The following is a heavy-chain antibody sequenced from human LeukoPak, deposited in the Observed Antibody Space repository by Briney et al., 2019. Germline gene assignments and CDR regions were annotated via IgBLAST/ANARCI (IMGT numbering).Heavy chain of an antibody. CDR1: GFTFSGYG. CDR2: IWYDGSNK. CDR3: ARGGYYDNSALDY. D-gene: IGHD3-22*01. Sequence: GGSLRLSCAASGFTFSGYGMHWVRQAPGKGLEWVAVIWYDGSNKYYADSVKGRFTISRDNSKNTLYLQMNSLRAEDTAVYYCARGGYYDNSALDYWGQGTLVTVSS. V-gene: IGHV3-33*01. J-gene: IGHJ4*02.